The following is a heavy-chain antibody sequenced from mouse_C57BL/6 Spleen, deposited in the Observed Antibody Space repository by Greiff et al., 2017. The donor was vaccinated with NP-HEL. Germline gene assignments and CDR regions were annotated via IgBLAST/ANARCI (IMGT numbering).Heavy chain of an antibody. Sequence: EVQLVESGPGLVKPSQSLSLTCSVTGYSITSGYYWNWIRQFPGNKLEWMGFISYDGSNNYNPSLKNRIPITRDTSKNQFFLKLNSVTTEDTATYYCARAAVVDTNFDYWGQGTTLTVSS. CDR2: ISYDGSN. V-gene: IGHV3-6*01. D-gene: IGHD1-1*01. CDR1: GYSITSGYY. J-gene: IGHJ2*01. CDR3: ARAAVVDTNFDY.